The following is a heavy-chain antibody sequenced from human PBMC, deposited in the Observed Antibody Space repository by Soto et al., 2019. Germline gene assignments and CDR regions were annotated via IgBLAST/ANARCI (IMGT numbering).Heavy chain of an antibody. D-gene: IGHD1-26*01. J-gene: IGHJ4*02. CDR3: ARDVSSGTYTYYFDY. CDR2: ISPYNGNT. CDR1: GYTFTDYG. Sequence: ASVKVSCKASGYTFTDYGFSWVRQAPGQGLEWMGWISPYNGNTNYAQRFQGRVTMTTDISTSTAYMELRSLRSDDTAVYYCARDVSSGTYTYYFDYWGQGTLVTVSS. V-gene: IGHV1-18*01.